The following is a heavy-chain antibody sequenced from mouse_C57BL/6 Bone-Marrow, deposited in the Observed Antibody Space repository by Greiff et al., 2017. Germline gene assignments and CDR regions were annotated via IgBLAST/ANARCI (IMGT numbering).Heavy chain of an antibody. Sequence: QVQLKQSGAELARPGASVKLSCKASGYTFTSYGISWVKQRTGQGLEWIGEIYPRSGNTYYTEKFKGKATLTADQSSSTAYMELRSLTSEDSAVYFCARYGSRYFDYWGQGTTLTVSS. CDR2: IYPRSGNT. CDR3: ARYGSRYFDY. CDR1: GYTFTSYG. V-gene: IGHV1-81*01. J-gene: IGHJ2*01. D-gene: IGHD1-1*01.